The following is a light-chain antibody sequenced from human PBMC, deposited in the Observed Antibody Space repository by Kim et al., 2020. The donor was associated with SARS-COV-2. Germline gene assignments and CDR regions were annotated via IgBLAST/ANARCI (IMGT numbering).Light chain of an antibody. CDR3: GTWDSSLSAL. Sequence: PGTKVTISCSGSSPNIGNNYLTWFQQLPGTAPQLLIYDNNKRPSGIPDRFSGSKSGTSATLGITGLQTGDEADYYCGTWDSSLSALFGGGTQLTVL. CDR2: DNN. CDR1: SPNIGNNY. J-gene: IGLJ2*01. V-gene: IGLV1-51*01.